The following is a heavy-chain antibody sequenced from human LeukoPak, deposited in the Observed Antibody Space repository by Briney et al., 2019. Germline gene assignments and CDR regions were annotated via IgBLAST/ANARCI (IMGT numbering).Heavy chain of an antibody. J-gene: IGHJ6*02. CDR3: ARDSGYCYDFWSGYYIKCDGMDV. D-gene: IGHD3-3*01. Sequence: ASVKVSCKASGYTFTSYGISWVRQAPGQGLEWMGWISVYNGNTNYAQKLQGRVTMTTDTSTSTAYMELRSLRSDDTAVYYCARDSGYCYDFWSGYYIKCDGMDVWGQGTTVTVSS. V-gene: IGHV1-18*01. CDR1: GYTFTSYG. CDR2: ISVYNGNT.